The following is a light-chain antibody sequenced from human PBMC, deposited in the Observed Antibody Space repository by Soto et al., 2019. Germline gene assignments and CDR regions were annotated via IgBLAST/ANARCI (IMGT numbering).Light chain of an antibody. Sequence: EILMTQSPVTLSVSPGERATLSCRASQSVSSNLAWYQQKPGQAPSLLIYGAFTRATGIPARFRGTGSGTAFTLTISSLQSEDFALYYCQQYNDWPLTFGQGTKVDI. CDR1: QSVSSN. CDR3: QQYNDWPLT. V-gene: IGKV3-15*01. J-gene: IGKJ1*01. CDR2: GAF.